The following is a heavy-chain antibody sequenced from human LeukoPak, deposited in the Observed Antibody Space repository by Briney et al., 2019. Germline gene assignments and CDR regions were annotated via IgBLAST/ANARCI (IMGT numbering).Heavy chain of an antibody. CDR1: GGSITGYY. D-gene: IGHD2-2*01. Sequence: PSETLSLTCTVSGGSITGYYWSWIPQPAGKGLEWIGRIYSSGTTNYNPSLKSRVTMSVDRSKNQFSLNLDSATAADTALYHCARDLYGYASDWYGGYYFDYWGQGTLVTVSS. CDR2: IYSSGTT. J-gene: IGHJ4*02. V-gene: IGHV4-4*07. CDR3: ARDLYGYASDWYGGYYFDY.